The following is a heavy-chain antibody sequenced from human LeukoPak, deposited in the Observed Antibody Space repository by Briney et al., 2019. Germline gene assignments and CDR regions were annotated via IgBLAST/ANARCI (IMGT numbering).Heavy chain of an antibody. CDR3: ATMDIVATIKY. J-gene: IGHJ4*02. V-gene: IGHV3-23*01. CDR2: ISGSGGST. CDR1: VFTFSSYA. Sequence: PGGSLRLSCAASVFTFSSYAMSWVRQAPGKGLEWVSAISGSGGSTYYADSVKGRFTISRDNSKNTLYLQLNSLRAEDTAVYYCATMDIVATIKYWGQGTLVTVSS. D-gene: IGHD5-12*01.